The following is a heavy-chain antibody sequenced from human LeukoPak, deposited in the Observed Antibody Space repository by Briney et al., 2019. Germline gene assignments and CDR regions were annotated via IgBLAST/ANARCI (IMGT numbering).Heavy chain of an antibody. J-gene: IGHJ3*02. CDR2: ISGSGGST. D-gene: IGHD3-10*01. Sequence: QPGGSLRLSCAASGFTFSSYAMSWVRQAPGKGLEWVSAISGSGGSTYYADSVKGRFTISRDNSKNTLYLQMNSLRAEDTAVYYCAKDRLLWFGELSPLDAFDIWGQGTMVTVSS. CDR3: AKDRLLWFGELSPLDAFDI. CDR1: GFTFSSYA. V-gene: IGHV3-23*01.